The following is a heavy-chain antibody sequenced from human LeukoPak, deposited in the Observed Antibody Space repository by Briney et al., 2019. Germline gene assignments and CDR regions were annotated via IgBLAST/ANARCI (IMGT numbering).Heavy chain of an antibody. CDR3: AKDLRSRIAAAGAPDY. CDR2: IRYDGGNQ. D-gene: IGHD6-13*01. V-gene: IGHV3-30*02. CDR1: GFTFSSYG. Sequence: PGVSLRLSCTASGFTFSSYGMHWVRQTPGKGLECVAFIRYDGGNQYYTDSVKGRFTISRDNSKNTIYLQMNSLRAEDTAVYYCAKDLRSRIAAAGAPDYWGQGTLVTVSS. J-gene: IGHJ4*02.